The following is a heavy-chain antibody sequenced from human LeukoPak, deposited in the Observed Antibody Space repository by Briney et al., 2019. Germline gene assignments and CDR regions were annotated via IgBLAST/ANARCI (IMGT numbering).Heavy chain of an antibody. CDR3: ARDSYSSGVDY. J-gene: IGHJ4*02. V-gene: IGHV3-7*01. CDR1: GFTFSSSW. Sequence: PGGSLRLSCVASGFTFSSSWMSWVRQPPGKGLEWVATIKQDGSEKYYVDSVKGRFTISRDNAKNSLYLQMNSLRAEDTAVYFCARDSYSSGVDYWGQGTLVTVSS. CDR2: IKQDGSEK. D-gene: IGHD6-19*01.